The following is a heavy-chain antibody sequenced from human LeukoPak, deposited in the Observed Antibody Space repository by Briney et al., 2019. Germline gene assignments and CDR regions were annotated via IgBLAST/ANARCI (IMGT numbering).Heavy chain of an antibody. CDR1: GDSVSSNSAD. CDR3: ARLRAYSYGYDY. Sequence: SQTLSLTCAISGDSVSSNSADWNWIRQSPSRGLEWLGRTYYRSKWYNEYAVSVKSRITINADTSKNQFSLQLNSVTPEDTAVYYCARLRAYSYGYDYWGQGTLVTVSS. D-gene: IGHD5-18*01. CDR2: TYYRSKWYN. V-gene: IGHV6-1*01. J-gene: IGHJ4*02.